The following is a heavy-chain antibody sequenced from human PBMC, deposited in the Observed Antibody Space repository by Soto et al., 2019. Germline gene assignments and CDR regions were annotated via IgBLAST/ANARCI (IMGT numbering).Heavy chain of an antibody. D-gene: IGHD6-13*01. Sequence: QVQLQESGPGLVKSSQTLSLTCTVSGGSISSGDYFWSWIRQAPGKGLEWIGYMYYSGTTYYNPSLKSRTTISLDLSKNHFSLSLTSITAADTAVYFCARYDSTWFAAFDIWGPGTMVTVSS. J-gene: IGHJ3*02. V-gene: IGHV4-30-4*01. CDR1: GGSISSGDYF. CDR3: ARYDSTWFAAFDI. CDR2: MYYSGTT.